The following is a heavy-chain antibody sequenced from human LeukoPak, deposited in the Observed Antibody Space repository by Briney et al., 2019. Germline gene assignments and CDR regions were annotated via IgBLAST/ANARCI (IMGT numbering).Heavy chain of an antibody. Sequence: AGSLRLSCAASGFTFSSYAMHWVRQAPGKGLEWVAVISYDGSNKYYADSVKGRFTISRDNSKNTLYLQMNSLRAEDTAVYYCARDQSEGYCTNGVCGIFDYWGQGTLVTVSS. CDR3: ARDQSEGYCTNGVCGIFDY. D-gene: IGHD2-8*01. CDR2: ISYDGSNK. J-gene: IGHJ4*02. CDR1: GFTFSSYA. V-gene: IGHV3-30-3*01.